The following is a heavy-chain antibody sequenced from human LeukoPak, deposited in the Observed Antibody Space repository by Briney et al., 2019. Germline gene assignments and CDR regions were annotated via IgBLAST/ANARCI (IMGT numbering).Heavy chain of an antibody. CDR3: ARDGPTYEWGFDY. D-gene: IGHD1-26*01. V-gene: IGHV3-21*01. CDR1: GFTFSSYS. CDR2: ISSSSYI. Sequence: PGGSLRLSCAASGFTFSSYSMNWVRQAPGKGLEWVSSISSSSYIYYADSVKGRFTISRDNAKNSMYLQMNGMRAEDTAVYYCARDGPTYEWGFDYWGQGTLVTVSS. J-gene: IGHJ4*02.